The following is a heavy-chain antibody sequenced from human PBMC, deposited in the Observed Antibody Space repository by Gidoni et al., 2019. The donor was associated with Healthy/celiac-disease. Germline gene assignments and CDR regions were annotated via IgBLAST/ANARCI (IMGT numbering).Heavy chain of an antibody. Sequence: QVQLVQSGAEVKKPGASVKVSCKASGYPFTSYAMPWVRQAPGQRLEWMGWINAGNGNKKYSKKVQGRATITRDTSASTAYMELSSLRSEDTAVYYCARVRRMEGSGQQLVSFGYWGQGTLVTVSS. V-gene: IGHV1-3*01. CDR2: INAGNGNK. D-gene: IGHD6-13*01. CDR3: ARVRRMEGSGQQLVSFGY. CDR1: GYPFTSYA. J-gene: IGHJ4*02.